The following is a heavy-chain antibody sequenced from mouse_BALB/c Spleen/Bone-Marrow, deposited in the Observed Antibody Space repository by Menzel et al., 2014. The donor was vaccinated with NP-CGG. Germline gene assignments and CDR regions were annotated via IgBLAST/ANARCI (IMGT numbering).Heavy chain of an antibody. J-gene: IGHJ4*01. Sequence: VQLQQSGAELVRPGTSVKISCKASGYTFTNYWLVWVKRRPGHGLEWIGDIYPGGGYTNYNEKFKGKATLTADTPSSTAYMQLSSLTSEDSAVYCCARPPSRYDEGLYAMDYWGQGTSVTVSS. D-gene: IGHD2-14*01. CDR3: ARPPSRYDEGLYAMDY. V-gene: IGHV1-63*02. CDR2: IYPGGGYT. CDR1: GYTFTNYW.